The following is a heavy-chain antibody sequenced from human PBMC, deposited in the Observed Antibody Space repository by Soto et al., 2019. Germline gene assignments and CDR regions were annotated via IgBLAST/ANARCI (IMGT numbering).Heavy chain of an antibody. D-gene: IGHD3-3*01. CDR1: GGTFSSFINYP. CDR3: ARRDTSGFLRYFDN. Sequence: SVKVSCKSSGGTFSSFINYPINWVRQAPGQGLEWMGGIVPNVGTVNYAQKFRGKVTITADKSTGTAYMELSSLRSEDTALYYCARRDTSGFLRYFDNWGQGTQVTVSS. CDR2: IVPNVGTV. J-gene: IGHJ4*02. V-gene: IGHV1-69*06.